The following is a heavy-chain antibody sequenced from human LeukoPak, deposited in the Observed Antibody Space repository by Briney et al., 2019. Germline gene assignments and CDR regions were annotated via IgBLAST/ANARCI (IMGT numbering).Heavy chain of an antibody. Sequence: GGSLTLSCAASGFTFWSIWVQGVPAAPGEAVVGVSRTNSGGSSINYVHSVRGRFSISRDNAKNTLYLQMDSLRAEDTAVYYGARGVSGYASSLGYWGQGSLVTVSA. CDR1: GFTFWSIW. V-gene: IGHV3-74*01. J-gene: IGHJ4*02. CDR3: ARGVSGYASSLGY. D-gene: IGHD2-2*01. CDR2: TNSGGSSI.